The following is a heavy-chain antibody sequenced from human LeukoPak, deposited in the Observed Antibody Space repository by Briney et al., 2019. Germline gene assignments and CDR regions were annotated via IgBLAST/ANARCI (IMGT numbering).Heavy chain of an antibody. J-gene: IGHJ3*01. CDR3: AGGGGSYGDV. Sequence: ASVKVSFKASGYTFTAYYMHWVRQAPGQGLEWMGRFDPYNGGTSYAQKFQGRVTITRDTSVSTDYMELSSLRSDDTAVYYCAGGGGSYGDVWGQGTMVAVSS. V-gene: IGHV1-2*06. CDR1: GYTFTAYY. CDR2: FDPYNGGT. D-gene: IGHD1-26*01.